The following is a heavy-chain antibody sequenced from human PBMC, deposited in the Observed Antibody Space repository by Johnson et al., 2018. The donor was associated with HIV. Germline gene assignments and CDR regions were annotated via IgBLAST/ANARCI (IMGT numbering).Heavy chain of an antibody. CDR3: AKDFYDSSGYYICAFDI. CDR2: ISSNGGST. D-gene: IGHD3-22*01. J-gene: IGHJ3*02. CDR1: GFTFSSYA. Sequence: VQLVESGGGLVQPGGSLRLSCAASGFTFSSYAMHWVRQAPGKGLEYVSAISSNGGSTYYANSVKGRFTISRDNSKNTLYLQMGSLRAEDMAVYYCAKDFYDSSGYYICAFDIWGQGTMVTVS. V-gene: IGHV3-64*01.